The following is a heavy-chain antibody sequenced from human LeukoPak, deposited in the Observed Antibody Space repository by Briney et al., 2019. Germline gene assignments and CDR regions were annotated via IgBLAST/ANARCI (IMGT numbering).Heavy chain of an antibody. Sequence: HPGGSLRLSCAASGFSFSDYSMNWVRQAPGKGQEWVSYISRSSSPIYYADSVKGRFTISRDNAKNSLYLQTNSLRAEDTAVYYCARSFNYMGWFDPWGQGTLVTVSS. CDR2: ISRSSSPI. J-gene: IGHJ5*02. V-gene: IGHV3-48*01. CDR3: ARSFNYMGWFDP. D-gene: IGHD4-11*01. CDR1: GFSFSDYS.